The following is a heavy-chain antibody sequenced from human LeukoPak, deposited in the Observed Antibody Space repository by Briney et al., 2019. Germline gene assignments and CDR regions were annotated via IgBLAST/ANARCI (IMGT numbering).Heavy chain of an antibody. V-gene: IGHV1-69*04. CDR2: IIPMIGIT. J-gene: IGHJ1*01. D-gene: IGHD1-14*01. Sequence: SVKVSCKASGGTFSRYALSWVRQAPGRGLEWMGRIIPMIGITNYAQSFQGRVTLTADKTTSTAYMELTSLRAEDTAVYYCARLTDYLVDSVIGYWGQGTLITVSS. CDR3: ARLTDYLVDSVIGY. CDR1: GGTFSRYA.